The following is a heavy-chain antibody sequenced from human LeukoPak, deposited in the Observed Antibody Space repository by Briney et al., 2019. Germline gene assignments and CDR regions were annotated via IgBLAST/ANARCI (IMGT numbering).Heavy chain of an antibody. Sequence: SKTLSLTCTVSGDSMNNYFWSWIRQPAGKGLEWIGRIFATGNTNYNPSLKSRVTMSVDTSKDQFSLDLSSVTAADTAVYFCARDSSGYLESFDYWGQGTLVTVSS. D-gene: IGHD3-22*01. J-gene: IGHJ4*02. CDR2: IFATGNT. CDR1: GDSMNNYF. CDR3: ARDSSGYLESFDY. V-gene: IGHV4-4*07.